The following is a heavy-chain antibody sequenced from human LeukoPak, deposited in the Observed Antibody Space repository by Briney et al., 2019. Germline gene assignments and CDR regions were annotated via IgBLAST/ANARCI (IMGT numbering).Heavy chain of an antibody. CDR1: RFIFSSLA. CDR2: INAVDANT. Sequence: GGSLRLSCAAFRFIFSSLAMTWVRQAPGKGLEWVSTINAVDANTYYADSVKGRFTVSRDNSRNTLYLQMNSLRAEDTAVYYCAKQFLGANWGQGTLVIVSS. CDR3: AKQFLGAN. V-gene: IGHV3-23*01. J-gene: IGHJ4*02. D-gene: IGHD4/OR15-4a*01.